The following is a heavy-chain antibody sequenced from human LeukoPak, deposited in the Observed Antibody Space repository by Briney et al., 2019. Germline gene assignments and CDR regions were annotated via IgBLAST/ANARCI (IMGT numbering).Heavy chain of an antibody. V-gene: IGHV3-21*01. CDR3: ARATWDPNYYYYMDV. J-gene: IGHJ6*03. Sequence: GGSLRLSCAASGFTLSSYSMKWVRQAPGKGLEWVSSISSSSSYIYYADSVKGRFTISRDNARKSLYLQMNSLRAEDTAVYYCARATWDPNYYYYMDVWGKGTTVTISS. CDR2: ISSSSSYI. CDR1: GFTLSSYS. D-gene: IGHD1-26*01.